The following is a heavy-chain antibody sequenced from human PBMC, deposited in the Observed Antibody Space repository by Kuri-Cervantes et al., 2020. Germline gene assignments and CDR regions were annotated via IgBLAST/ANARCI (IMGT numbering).Heavy chain of an antibody. CDR3: AKDTGGYYFEYYYYGMDV. Sequence: SGAASGFTFDDYAMHWVRQAPGKGLERVSGISWNSGTIGYADPVKGRFTISRDNAKNSLYLQMNSLRTEDTPLYYCAKDTGGYYFEYYYYGMDVWGQGTTVTVSS. V-gene: IGHV3-9*01. D-gene: IGHD3-22*01. J-gene: IGHJ6*02. CDR2: ISWNSGTI. CDR1: GFTFDDYA.